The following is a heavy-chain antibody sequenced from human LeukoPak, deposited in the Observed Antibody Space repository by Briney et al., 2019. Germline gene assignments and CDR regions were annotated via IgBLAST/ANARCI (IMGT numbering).Heavy chain of an antibody. CDR2: IKSKGNGGTI. CDR3: TTDPGRGVRGC. J-gene: IGHJ4*02. D-gene: IGHD3-10*01. V-gene: IGHV3-15*01. Sequence: MSGGSLRLSCAASGFTFPNAWVTWVRQAPGKGLEWVGHIKSKGNGGTIDYAAPVKGRFTISGDDSKNTVYLQMSSLEIEDTAVYFCTTDPGRGVRGCWGQGTRVTASS. CDR1: GFTFPNAW.